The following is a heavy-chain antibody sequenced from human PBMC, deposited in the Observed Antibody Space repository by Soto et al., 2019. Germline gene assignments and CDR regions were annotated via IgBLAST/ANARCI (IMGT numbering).Heavy chain of an antibody. J-gene: IGHJ4*02. D-gene: IGHD1-26*01. CDR3: ARGGDSGSFGSSFDD. Sequence: QVQLVQSGAEVKKPGSSVKVSCMASGGPFSNYAISWVRQAPGQGLEWMGGIIPIFAAALYAQTFQGRVTITADESARTAFMELISLRSDDTAVYYCARGGDSGSFGSSFDDWGQGTLVTVSS. CDR2: IIPIFAAA. V-gene: IGHV1-69*01. CDR1: GGPFSNYA.